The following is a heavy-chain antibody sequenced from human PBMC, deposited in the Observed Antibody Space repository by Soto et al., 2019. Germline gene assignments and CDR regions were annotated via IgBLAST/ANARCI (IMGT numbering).Heavy chain of an antibody. J-gene: IGHJ5*02. Sequence: PGESLKISCKGSGYTFSGYWIGLVRQMSGKGLEWMGIIYPGDSDARYSPSFQGQVTISADESITTAYLQWDRLKASAPALYPCVPQPKLPCVNAWGQGTLVAVSS. V-gene: IGHV5-51*01. CDR3: VPQPKLPCVNA. CDR1: GYTFSGYW. CDR2: IYPGDSDA.